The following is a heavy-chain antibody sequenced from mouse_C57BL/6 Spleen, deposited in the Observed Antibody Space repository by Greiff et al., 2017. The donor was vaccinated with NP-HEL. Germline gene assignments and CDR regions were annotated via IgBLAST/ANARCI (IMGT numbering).Heavy chain of an antibody. J-gene: IGHJ4*01. Sequence: VQLHQPGAELVMPGASVKLSCKASGYTFTSYWMHWVKQRPGQGLEWIGEIDPSDSYTNYNQKFKGKSTLTVDKSSSTAYMQLSSLTSEDAAVYYWARGGGAMDYWGQGTSVTVSS. V-gene: IGHV1-69*01. CDR2: IDPSDSYT. CDR1: GYTFTSYW. CDR3: ARGGGAMDY.